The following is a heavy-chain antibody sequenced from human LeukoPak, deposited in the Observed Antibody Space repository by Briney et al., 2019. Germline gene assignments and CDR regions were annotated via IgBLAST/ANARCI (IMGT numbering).Heavy chain of an antibody. Sequence: ASVKVSCKTSGYSFTSYHMHWLRQAPGQGLEWVGILKSSGDTTVYAQKFQGRVTVTRDTSTSTVYMEPSSLSSEDTAVYYCAREDPHTYNFDFWGPGTLVTVSS. CDR1: GYSFTSYH. J-gene: IGHJ4*02. D-gene: IGHD1-1*01. CDR2: LKSSGDTT. CDR3: AREDPHTYNFDF. V-gene: IGHV1-46*01.